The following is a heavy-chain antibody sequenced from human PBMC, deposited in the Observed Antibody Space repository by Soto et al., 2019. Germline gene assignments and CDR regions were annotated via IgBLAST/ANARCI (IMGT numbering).Heavy chain of an antibody. D-gene: IGHD2-21*02. CDR2: IIPILGIA. Sequence: QVQLVQSGAEVKKPGSSVKVSCKASGGTFSSYTISWVRQAPGQGLEWMGRIIPILGIANYAQKFQGRVTITADKSTSTAYMELSSLRSEDTAVYYCARGEVVTAYYGMDVWGQGTTVTVSS. J-gene: IGHJ6*02. CDR3: ARGEVVTAYYGMDV. V-gene: IGHV1-69*02. CDR1: GGTFSSYT.